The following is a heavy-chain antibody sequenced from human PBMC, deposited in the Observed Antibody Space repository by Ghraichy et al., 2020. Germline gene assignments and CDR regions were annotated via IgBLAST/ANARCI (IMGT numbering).Heavy chain of an antibody. CDR2: IYYSGST. D-gene: IGHD3-9*01. J-gene: IGHJ3*02. Sequence: ESLNISCTVSGGSISSYYWSWIRQPPGKGLEWIGYIYYSGSTNYNPSLKSRVTISVDTSKNQFSLKLSSVTAADTAVYYCARARSYYDILTGYSTGAFDIWGQGTMVTVSS. CDR1: GGSISSYY. V-gene: IGHV4-59*01. CDR3: ARARSYYDILTGYSTGAFDI.